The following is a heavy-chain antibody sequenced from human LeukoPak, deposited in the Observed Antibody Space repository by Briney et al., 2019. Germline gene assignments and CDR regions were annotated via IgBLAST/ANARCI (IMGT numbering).Heavy chain of an antibody. CDR2: ISSSSSTI. D-gene: IGHD2-15*01. CDR1: GFTFSSYS. Sequence: GGSLRLSCAASGFTFSSYSMNWVRQAPGKGLEWVSYISSSSSTIYYADSVKGRFTISRDNAKNSLYLQMNSLRAEDTAVYYCARSVVVAAMGYWGQGTLVTVSS. CDR3: ARSVVVAAMGY. V-gene: IGHV3-48*01. J-gene: IGHJ4*02.